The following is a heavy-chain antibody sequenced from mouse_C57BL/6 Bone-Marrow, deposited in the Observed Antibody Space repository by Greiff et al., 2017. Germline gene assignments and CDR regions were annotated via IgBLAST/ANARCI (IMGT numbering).Heavy chain of an antibody. J-gene: IGHJ4*01. CDR3: ARGGIYYDYEDAMDY. CDR2: IDPSDSYT. CDR1: GYTFTSYW. Sequence: VQLQQPGAELVMPGASVKLSCKASGYTFTSYWMHWVKQRPGQGLEWIGEIDPSDSYTNYTQKFKGKSTLTVDKSSSTAYMQLSSLSSEDTAVYYWARGGIYYDYEDAMDYWGQGTSVTVSS. V-gene: IGHV1-69*01. D-gene: IGHD2-4*01.